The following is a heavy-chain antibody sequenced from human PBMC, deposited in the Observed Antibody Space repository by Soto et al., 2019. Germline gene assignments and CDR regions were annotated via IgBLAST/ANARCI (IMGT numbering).Heavy chain of an antibody. CDR1: GGSFSYFY. CDR3: ARGPRVVWVVPTAQRDVFDI. J-gene: IGHJ3*02. Sequence: KASETLSLTCAVYGGSFSYFYWNCIRQPPGKGLEWIGEINHSGSTSYNPSLKSRVTISVDTSKNQISLKLTSVTAADTAVYYCARGPRVVWVVPTAQRDVFDIWGQGTMVTVSS. CDR2: INHSGST. D-gene: IGHD2-2*01. V-gene: IGHV4-34*01.